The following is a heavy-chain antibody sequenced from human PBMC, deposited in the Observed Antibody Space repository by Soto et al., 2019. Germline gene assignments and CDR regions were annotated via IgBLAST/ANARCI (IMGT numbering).Heavy chain of an antibody. CDR3: ARGIPPVMTTLAWFDP. J-gene: IGHJ5*02. CDR2: IYHRGSI. D-gene: IGHD1-1*01. V-gene: IGHV4-38-2*01. Sequence: SETLSLTCAVSGDSISSDHFWDWIRQPPGKGLEWIGSIYHRGSIYYNPSLKSRVTISVDTSKNQFSVRLTSVTAADTAVYYCARGIPPVMTTLAWFDPWGQGTLVTVSS. CDR1: GDSISSDHF.